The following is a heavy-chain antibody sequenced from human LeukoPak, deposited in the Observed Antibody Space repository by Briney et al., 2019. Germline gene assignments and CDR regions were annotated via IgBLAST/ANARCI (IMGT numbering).Heavy chain of an antibody. CDR3: ARHSSGYYPLDY. V-gene: IGHV3-11*01. J-gene: IGHJ4*02. D-gene: IGHD3-22*01. Sequence: KTGGSLRLSCAASGFTISDYYMSWIRQTPGKGLEWVSYISSSGSTIYDADSVKGRFTISRDNAKNSLYLQMNSLRAEDTAVYSCARHSSGYYPLDYWGQGTLVTVSS. CDR1: GFTISDYY. CDR2: ISSSGSTI.